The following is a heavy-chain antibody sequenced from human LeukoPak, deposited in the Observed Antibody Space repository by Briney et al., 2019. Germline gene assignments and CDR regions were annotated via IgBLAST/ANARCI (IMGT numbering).Heavy chain of an antibody. V-gene: IGHV2-5*01. J-gene: IGHJ5*02. CDR3: AHSYYDFWSGSTRGLNWFDP. CDR1: GFSLSTSGVG. D-gene: IGHD3-3*01. Sequence: SGPTLVNPTQTLTLTCTFSGFSLSTSGVGVGWIRQPPGKALEWFALIYWNDDKRYSPSLKSRLTITKDTSKNQVVLTMTNMGPVDTATYYCAHSYYDFWSGSTRGLNWFDPWGQGTLVTVSS. CDR2: IYWNDDK.